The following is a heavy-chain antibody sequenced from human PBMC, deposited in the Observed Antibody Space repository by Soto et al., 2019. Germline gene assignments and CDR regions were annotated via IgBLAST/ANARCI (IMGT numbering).Heavy chain of an antibody. D-gene: IGHD2-15*01. J-gene: IGHJ6*02. CDR3: ARGGYCSGGSCYPTGYYYYYYGMEV. CDR1: GYSFTSYW. Sequence: GESLKISCKGSGYSFTSYWIGWVRQMPGKGLEWMGIIYPGDSDTRYSPSFQGQVTISADKSISTAYLQWSSLKASDTAMYYCARGGYCSGGSCYPTGYYYYYYGMEVWGQGTTVTVSS. CDR2: IYPGDSDT. V-gene: IGHV5-51*01.